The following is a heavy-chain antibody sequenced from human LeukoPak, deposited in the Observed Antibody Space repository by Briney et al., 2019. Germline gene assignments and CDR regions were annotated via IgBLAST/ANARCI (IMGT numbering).Heavy chain of an antibody. CDR1: GYTFTGYY. J-gene: IGHJ4*02. CDR3: ARPNFYSSDGFDY. D-gene: IGHD5-24*01. Sequence: ASVKVSCKTSGYTFTGYYIHWVRQAPGQGLEWMGWINPNSGGTNYAQKFQGRVTMTRDTSVSTAYMELSRLRSDDTAVYYCARPNFYSSDGFDYWGQGTLVTVSS. CDR2: INPNSGGT. V-gene: IGHV1-2*02.